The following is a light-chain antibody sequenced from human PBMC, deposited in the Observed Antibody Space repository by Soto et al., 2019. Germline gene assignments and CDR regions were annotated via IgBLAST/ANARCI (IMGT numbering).Light chain of an antibody. Sequence: QSVLTQPPSVSGAPGQRVTISCTGTTSNIGSSYDVHWYQHLPGTAPKLVIYGNNNRPSGVPDRFSASKSGTSASLAITGLQADDEADYYCQSYDSGLSGVVFGGGTKLTVL. J-gene: IGLJ2*01. CDR3: QSYDSGLSGVV. CDR2: GNN. CDR1: TSNIGSSYD. V-gene: IGLV1-40*01.